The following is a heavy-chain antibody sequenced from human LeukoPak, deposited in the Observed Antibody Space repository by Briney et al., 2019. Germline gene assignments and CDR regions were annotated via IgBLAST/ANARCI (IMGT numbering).Heavy chain of an antibody. CDR1: GYTFTSYG. D-gene: IGHD3-22*01. CDR3: ARERYDSSGYNDAFDI. V-gene: IGHV1-18*01. CDR2: ISAYNGNT. J-gene: IGHJ3*02. Sequence: ASVKVSCKASGYTFTSYGISWVRQAPGQGLEWMGRISAYNGNTNYAQKLQGRVTMTTDTSTSTAYMELRSLRSDDTAVYYCARERYDSSGYNDAFDIWGQGTMVTVSS.